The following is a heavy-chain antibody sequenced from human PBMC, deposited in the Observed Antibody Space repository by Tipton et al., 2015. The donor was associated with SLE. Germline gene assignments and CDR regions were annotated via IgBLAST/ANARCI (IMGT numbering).Heavy chain of an antibody. CDR2: IYYSGST. CDR3: ATAMTMVRGPVRDYFDY. V-gene: IGHV4-31*03. Sequence: TLSLTCTLSGGSISSGAYYWSWIRRHPGKGLEWIGYIYYSGSTYYNPSLKSRVTISIDTSKNQFSLNLSSVTAADTAVYYCATAMTMVRGPVRDYFDYWGQGLLVTVSS. CDR1: GGSISSGAYY. J-gene: IGHJ4*02. D-gene: IGHD3-10*01.